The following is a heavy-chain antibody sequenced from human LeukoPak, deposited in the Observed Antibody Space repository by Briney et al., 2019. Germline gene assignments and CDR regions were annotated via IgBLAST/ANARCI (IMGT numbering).Heavy chain of an antibody. V-gene: IGHV4-59*01. Sequence: SETLSLTCTVSGGSISSYYWSWIRQPPGKGLEWIGYIYYSGSTNYNPSLKSRVTISVDTSKNQFSLKLSSVTAADTAVYYCARDADVTPEADYGSGSYSLGWFDPWGQGTLVTVSS. CDR1: GGSISSYY. D-gene: IGHD3-10*01. CDR3: ARDADVTPEADYGSGSYSLGWFDP. J-gene: IGHJ5*02. CDR2: IYYSGST.